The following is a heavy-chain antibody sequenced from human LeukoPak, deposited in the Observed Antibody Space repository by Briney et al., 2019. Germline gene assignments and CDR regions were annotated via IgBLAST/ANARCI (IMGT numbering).Heavy chain of an antibody. D-gene: IGHD6-25*01. V-gene: IGHV1-18*01. Sequence: GASVKVSCKASGDTFSNYVISWVRQAPGQGLEWMGWISAYNGNTNYAQKLQGRVTMTTDTSTSTAYMELRSLRSDDTAVYYCARHRLGAALADYWGQGTLVTVSS. CDR2: ISAYNGNT. J-gene: IGHJ4*02. CDR3: ARHRLGAALADY. CDR1: GDTFSNYV.